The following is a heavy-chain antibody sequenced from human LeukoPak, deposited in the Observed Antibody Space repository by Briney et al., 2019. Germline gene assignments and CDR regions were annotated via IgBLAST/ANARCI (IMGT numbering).Heavy chain of an antibody. J-gene: IGHJ4*02. V-gene: IGHV3-21*01. CDR3: ARVSGDYVWGSYRYSEYYFDY. D-gene: IGHD3-16*02. CDR1: GFTFGSYS. Sequence: GGSLRLSCAASGFTFGSYSMNWVRQAPGKGLEWVSSISSTSSYTYYADSVKGRFTISRDNAKNSLYLQMNSLRDEDTAVYYCARVSGDYVWGSYRYSEYYFDYWGQGTLVTVSS. CDR2: ISSTSSYT.